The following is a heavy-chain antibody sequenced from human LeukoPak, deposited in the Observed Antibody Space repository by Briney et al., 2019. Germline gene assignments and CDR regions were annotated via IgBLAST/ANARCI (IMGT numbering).Heavy chain of an antibody. J-gene: IGHJ4*02. CDR1: GYTFTTYG. CDR3: ARDVRTRRYCTNGVCYTGY. CDR2: ISAYNGNT. Sequence: ASVKVSCKASGYTFTTYGISWVRQAPGQGLEWMGWISAYNGNTNYAQKLQGRVTMTTDTSTSTAYMELRSLRSDDTAVYYCARDVRTRRYCTNGVCYTGYWGQGTLVTVSS. V-gene: IGHV1-18*01. D-gene: IGHD2-8*01.